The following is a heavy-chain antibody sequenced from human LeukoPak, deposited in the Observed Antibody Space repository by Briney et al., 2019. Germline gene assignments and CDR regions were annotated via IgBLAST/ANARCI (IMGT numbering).Heavy chain of an antibody. CDR2: IYDSGST. Sequence: PSETLSLTCTVSGGSISSYYWSWIRQPPGKGLEWIGYIYDSGSTNYSPSLKSRVTISVDTSKNQFSLNLSSVTAADTAVYYCARRDTVMTPFDYWGQGTLVTVSS. CDR1: GGSISSYY. D-gene: IGHD5-18*01. CDR3: ARRDTVMTPFDY. J-gene: IGHJ4*02. V-gene: IGHV4-59*08.